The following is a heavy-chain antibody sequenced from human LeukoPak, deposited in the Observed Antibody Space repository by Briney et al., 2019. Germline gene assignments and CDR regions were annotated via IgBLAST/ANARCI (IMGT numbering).Heavy chain of an antibody. D-gene: IGHD4-23*01. CDR3: ARGPADYGGLYNWFDP. Sequence: SQTLSLTCTVSGGSISSGGYYWSWIRQHPGKGLEWIGYIYYSGSTYYNPSLKSRVTIPVDTSKNQFSLKLSSVTAADTAVYYCARGPADYGGLYNWFDPWGQGTLVTVSS. V-gene: IGHV4-31*03. CDR1: GGSISSGGYY. J-gene: IGHJ5*02. CDR2: IYYSGST.